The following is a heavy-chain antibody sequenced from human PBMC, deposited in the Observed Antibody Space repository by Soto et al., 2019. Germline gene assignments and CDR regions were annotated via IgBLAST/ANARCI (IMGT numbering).Heavy chain of an antibody. CDR1: GFSFSSCA. Sequence: QVQLVESGGGVVQPGRSLRLSCAASGFSFSSCAMHWVRQAPGKGLEWVAVVSHDGSNKYYADSVKGRVTISRDNSINTVYLQMTSLRAEDTAVYYCARVSIAVAGIAYYVDYWGQGTLVTVSS. D-gene: IGHD6-19*01. CDR3: ARVSIAVAGIAYYVDY. CDR2: VSHDGSNK. J-gene: IGHJ4*02. V-gene: IGHV3-30-3*01.